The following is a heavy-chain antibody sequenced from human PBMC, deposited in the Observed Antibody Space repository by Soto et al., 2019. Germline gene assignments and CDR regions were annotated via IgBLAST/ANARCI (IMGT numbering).Heavy chain of an antibody. CDR1: GGSISSGGYY. J-gene: IGHJ4*02. V-gene: IGHV4-31*03. CDR2: IYYSGST. CDR3: ARAGVDYYDSSGYDY. Sequence: SETLSLTCTVSGGSISSGGYYWSWIRQHPGKGLGWIGYIYYSGSTYYNPSLKSRVTISVDTSKNQFSLKLSSVTAADTAVYYCARAGVDYYDSSGYDYWGQGTLVTVSS. D-gene: IGHD3-22*01.